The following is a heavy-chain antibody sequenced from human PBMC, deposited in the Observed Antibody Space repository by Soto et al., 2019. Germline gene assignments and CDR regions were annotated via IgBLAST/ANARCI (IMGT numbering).Heavy chain of an antibody. Sequence: SETLSLTCTVSGGSISSYYWSWIRQPPGKGLEWIGYIYYSGNTNYNPSLKSRVTISVDTSKNQFSLKLSAVTAADTAVYYCARDKEGSGFSPGYYYLDVWGKGTTVTVSS. CDR1: GGSISSYY. CDR2: IYYSGNT. V-gene: IGHV4-59*01. D-gene: IGHD3-3*01. CDR3: ARDKEGSGFSPGYYYLDV. J-gene: IGHJ6*03.